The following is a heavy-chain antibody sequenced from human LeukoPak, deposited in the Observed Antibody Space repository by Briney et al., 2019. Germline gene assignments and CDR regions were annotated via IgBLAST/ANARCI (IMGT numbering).Heavy chain of an antibody. V-gene: IGHV1-2*02. D-gene: IGHD4-17*01. CDR3: ARGFPTASSRNTWNWFDP. J-gene: IGHJ5*02. CDR1: GYTFTGYY. Sequence: ASVKVSCKASGYTFTGYYMHWVRQAPGQGLEWMGWINPNSGGTNYAQKFQGRVTMTRDTSISTAYMELSRLRSDDTAVYYCARGFPTASSRNTWNWFDPWGQGTLVTVSS. CDR2: INPNSGGT.